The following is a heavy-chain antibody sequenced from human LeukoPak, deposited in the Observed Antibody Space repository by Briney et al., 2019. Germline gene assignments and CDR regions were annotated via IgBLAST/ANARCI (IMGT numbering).Heavy chain of an antibody. V-gene: IGHV4-4*07. J-gene: IGHJ3*02. Sequence: SETLSLTCTVSGGSISSYYWSWIRQPAGKGLEWIGRIYTSGSTNYNPSLKSRVTMSVDTSKNQFSLKLSSVTAADTAVYYCARDLVRPGTREGGAFDIWGQGTMVTVSS. CDR3: ARDLVRPGTREGGAFDI. D-gene: IGHD3-10*01. CDR1: GGSISSYY. CDR2: IYTSGST.